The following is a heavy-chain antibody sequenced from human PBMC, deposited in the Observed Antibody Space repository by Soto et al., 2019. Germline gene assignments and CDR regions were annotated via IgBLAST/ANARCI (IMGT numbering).Heavy chain of an antibody. CDR3: ARRYSRNGGYLDF. J-gene: IGHJ4*01. V-gene: IGHV3-66*01. D-gene: IGHD2-8*01. CDR2: IYSGGRT. CDR1: GFSVSRNY. Sequence: GGSPRLSCAASGFSVSRNYMNWFRQAPGKGLEWVSVIYSGGRTYYADSVKGRFTISRDNSKNTVYLQINGLTAEDTAVYYCARRYSRNGGYLDFPGHGTLRTVSS.